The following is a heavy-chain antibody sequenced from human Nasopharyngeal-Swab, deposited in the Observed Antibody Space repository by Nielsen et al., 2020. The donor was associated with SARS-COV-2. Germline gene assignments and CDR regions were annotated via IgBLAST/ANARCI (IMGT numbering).Heavy chain of an antibody. CDR3: AHITRGVERDTIFGVPLASLSYYYMDV. V-gene: IGHV2-5*02. CDR2: IYWDDDQ. J-gene: IGHJ6*03. CDR1: GFSLTTSGVG. D-gene: IGHD3-3*01. Sequence: SGPTLVKPTQTLTLTCSFSGFSLTTSGVGVAWIRQPPGKALEWLALIYWDDDQRYHPSLKTSLTINKDTSKDQVVLTLTNMGPVDSGTYYCAHITRGVERDTIFGVPLASLSYYYMDVWGKGTTVTVS.